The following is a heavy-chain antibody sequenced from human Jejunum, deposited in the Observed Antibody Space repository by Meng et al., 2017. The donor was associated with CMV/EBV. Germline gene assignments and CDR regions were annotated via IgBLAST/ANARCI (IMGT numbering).Heavy chain of an antibody. CDR1: GGSINSFY. Sequence: QVHLHESGPGLGSPSETLSLTCTVSGGSINSFYWSWIRQPAGKGLEWIGRIYSSGSANYNPSLKSRVTMSVDTSKNQFSLKLTSVTAADTAIYYCVRDRLYFEYWGQGTLVTVSS. CDR3: VRDRLYFEY. J-gene: IGHJ4*02. V-gene: IGHV4-4*07. CDR2: IYSSGSA.